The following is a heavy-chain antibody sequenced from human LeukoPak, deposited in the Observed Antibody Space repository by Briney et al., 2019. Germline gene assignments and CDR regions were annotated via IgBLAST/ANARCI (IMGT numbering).Heavy chain of an antibody. CDR1: GGSISSSSYY. D-gene: IGHD3-10*01. CDR2: IYYSGST. J-gene: IGHJ5*02. CDR3: ARENDYYGSGSYYDWFDP. V-gene: IGHV4-39*02. Sequence: SETLSLTCTVSGGSISSSSYYWGWIRQPPGKGLEWIGSIYYSGSTYYNPSLKSRVTISVDTSKNQFSLKLSSVTAADTAVYYCARENDYYGSGSYYDWFDPWGQGTLVTVSS.